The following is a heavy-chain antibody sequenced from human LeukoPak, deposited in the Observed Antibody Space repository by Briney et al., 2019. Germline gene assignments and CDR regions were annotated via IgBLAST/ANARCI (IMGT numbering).Heavy chain of an antibody. CDR1: GFSISRGYY. Sequence: PSETLSLTCAVSGFSISRGYYWGWIRPPPGKGLEWMGIIYHSGRAYYSPSLKSRDTISVDTSKHQFSLKLSSVTAADTAVYYCARTASGYCSGGCCYRGDYYYYMDVWGKGTTVTVSS. CDR3: ARTASGYCSGGCCYRGDYYYYMDV. J-gene: IGHJ6*03. CDR2: IYHSGRA. V-gene: IGHV4-38-2*01. D-gene: IGHD2-15*01.